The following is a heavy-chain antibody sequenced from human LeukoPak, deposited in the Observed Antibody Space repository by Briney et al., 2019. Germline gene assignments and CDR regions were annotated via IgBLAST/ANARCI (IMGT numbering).Heavy chain of an antibody. D-gene: IGHD6-13*01. Sequence: TSETLSLTCAVYGGSFSGYYWSWIRQPPGKGLEWIGEINHSGSTNYDPSLKSRVTMSVDTSKNQFSLKLSSVTAADTAVYYCARDGRSSWTPWGQGTLVTVSS. V-gene: IGHV4-34*01. CDR3: ARDGRSSWTP. CDR1: GGSFSGYY. CDR2: INHSGST. J-gene: IGHJ5*02.